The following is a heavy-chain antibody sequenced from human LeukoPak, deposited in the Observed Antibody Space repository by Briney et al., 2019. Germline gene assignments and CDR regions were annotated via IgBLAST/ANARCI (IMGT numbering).Heavy chain of an antibody. CDR2: ISSSTGTI. CDR1: GFTFSTYS. V-gene: IGHV3-48*01. D-gene: IGHD6-19*01. Sequence: PGGSLRLSCAASGFTFSTYSMNWVRQAPGKGLEWVSYISSSTGTIYYADSVKGRFTISRDNVKNSLYLQMNSLRAEDTAVYYCARAVAVYFDYWGQGTLVTVSS. J-gene: IGHJ4*02. CDR3: ARAVAVYFDY.